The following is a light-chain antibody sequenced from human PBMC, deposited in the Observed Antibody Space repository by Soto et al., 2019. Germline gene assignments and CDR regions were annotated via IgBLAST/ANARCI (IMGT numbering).Light chain of an antibody. CDR3: QQYSSYSLPT. CDR2: DAS. Sequence: DIQMTQSPSILSASVGDSVTITCRASQSVSRWLAWYQQKPGKAPKLLIYDASSLNSGVPSRFSGSQSGTEFTLTITSLLPDDFATYFCQQYSSYSLPTFGGATKVDI. V-gene: IGKV1-5*01. CDR1: QSVSRW. J-gene: IGKJ4*01.